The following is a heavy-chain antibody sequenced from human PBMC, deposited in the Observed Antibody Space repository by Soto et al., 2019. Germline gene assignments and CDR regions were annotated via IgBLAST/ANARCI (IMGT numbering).Heavy chain of an antibody. V-gene: IGHV3-30*03. CDR2: ISNDGTKQ. Sequence: GGSLRLSCAASGFTFSSYGVHWVRQAPGKGLEWVALISNDGTKQYYVDSVKGRFTISRDNAKNSLSLQMNSLRAEDTAVYYCAGGSYWGQGTLVTVSS. CDR1: GFTFSSYG. J-gene: IGHJ4*02. CDR3: AGGSY.